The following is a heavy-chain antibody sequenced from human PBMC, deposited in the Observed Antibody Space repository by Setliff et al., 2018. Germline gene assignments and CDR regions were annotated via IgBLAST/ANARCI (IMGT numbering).Heavy chain of an antibody. D-gene: IGHD3-22*01. CDR2: INVGGGST. Sequence: ASVKVSCKASGYTFTRYYMYWVRQAPGQGLEWMGIINVGGGSTTYAQNLQGRVTMTRDTSTSTLYMELASLRSEDTAVYYCARERAYDGINYYGMDVWGQGTTVTVSS. V-gene: IGHV1-46*01. CDR3: ARERAYDGINYYGMDV. J-gene: IGHJ6*01. CDR1: GYTFTRYY.